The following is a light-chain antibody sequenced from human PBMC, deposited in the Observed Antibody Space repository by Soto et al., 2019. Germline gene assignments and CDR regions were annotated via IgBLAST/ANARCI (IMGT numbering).Light chain of an antibody. CDR1: SSNIGAGYD. J-gene: IGLJ3*02. CDR3: QSYYSSSWV. Sequence: QSVLSQPPSVSGAPGQRVTISCTGSSSNIGAGYDVHWYQQLPGTAPKLLIYGNSNRPSGVPDRFSGSKSGTSASLAITGLQAEDEADYYGQSYYSSSWVFGGGTKLT. CDR2: GNS. V-gene: IGLV1-40*01.